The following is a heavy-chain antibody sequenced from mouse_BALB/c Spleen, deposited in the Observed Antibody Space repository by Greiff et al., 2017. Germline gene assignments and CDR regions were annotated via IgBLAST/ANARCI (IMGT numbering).Heavy chain of an antibody. CDR3: ARRAVITTVGYYFDY. Sequence: QVQLKESGAELVKPGASVKLSCKTSGYTFTSYWIQWVKQRPGQGLGWIGEIFPGTGTTYYNEKFKGKATLTIDTSSSTAYMQLSSLTSEDSAVYFCARRAVITTVGYYFDYWGQGTTLTVSS. J-gene: IGHJ2*01. CDR2: IFPGTGTT. CDR1: GYTFTSYW. V-gene: IGHV1S132*01. D-gene: IGHD1-1*01.